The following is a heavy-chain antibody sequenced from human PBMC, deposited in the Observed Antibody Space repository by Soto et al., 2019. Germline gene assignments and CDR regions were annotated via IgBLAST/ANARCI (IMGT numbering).Heavy chain of an antibody. CDR2: VFYSGTT. CDR3: AREPHYYKNIDCSDF. Sequence: SETLSLTCSVSGSSINCYHCWGWRRHPRGKGLEWIGCVFYSGTTNYIPSLRSRVTISVDTSKSQISLKLKSVTAADTAVYYCAREPHYYKNIDCSDFWGRGTLVTVSS. V-gene: IGHV4-38-2*02. D-gene: IGHD2-21*01. J-gene: IGHJ4*02. CDR1: GSSINCYHC.